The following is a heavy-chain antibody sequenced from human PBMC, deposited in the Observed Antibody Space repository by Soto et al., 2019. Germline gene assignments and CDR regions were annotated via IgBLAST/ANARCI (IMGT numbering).Heavy chain of an antibody. Sequence: SETLSLTCAVYGGSLSGYYWSWIRQPPGKGLEWIGEINHSGSTNYNPSLKSRVTISVDTSKNQFSLKLSSVTAADTAVYYCARGGSMARWLVGYYYYGMDVWGQGTTVTVSS. J-gene: IGHJ6*02. CDR3: ARGGSMARWLVGYYYYGMDV. CDR1: GGSLSGYY. CDR2: INHSGST. D-gene: IGHD5-12*01. V-gene: IGHV4-34*01.